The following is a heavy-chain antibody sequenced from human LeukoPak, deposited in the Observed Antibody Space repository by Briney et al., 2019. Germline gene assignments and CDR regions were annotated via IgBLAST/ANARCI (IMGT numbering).Heavy chain of an antibody. CDR2: IKQDGSEK. D-gene: IGHD3-16*01. Sequence: GGSLRLSCAASGFTFSRYRMSWVRQAPGKGLKWVANIKQDGSEKHYVDSVKGRFTISGDNAKNSLYLQMNSLRAEDTAVYYCATERAGERPRPLLNYYYMDVWGKGTTVTISS. J-gene: IGHJ6*03. CDR1: GFTFSRYR. V-gene: IGHV3-7*01. CDR3: ATERAGERPRPLLNYYYMDV.